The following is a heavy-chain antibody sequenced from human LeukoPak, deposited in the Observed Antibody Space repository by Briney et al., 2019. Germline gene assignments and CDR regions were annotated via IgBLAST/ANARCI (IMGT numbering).Heavy chain of an antibody. V-gene: IGHV1-2*02. CDR1: GYAFTGYY. J-gene: IGHJ5*02. Sequence: ASVKVSCKGSGYAFTGYYMHWVRQAPGQGLEWMGWINPNSGGTNYAQKFQGRVTMTRDTSISTAYMELSRLRSDDTAVYYCANSPPGGNWFDPWGQGTLVTVSS. CDR2: INPNSGGT. D-gene: IGHD2-21*01. CDR3: ANSPPGGNWFDP.